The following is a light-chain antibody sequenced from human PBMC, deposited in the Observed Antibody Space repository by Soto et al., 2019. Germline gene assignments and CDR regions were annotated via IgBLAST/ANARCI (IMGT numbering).Light chain of an antibody. V-gene: IGKV2-28*01. CDR3: QQYGSSPFT. CDR2: MTS. Sequence: DIVLTQSPLSLPVSPGEPASISCRSSQRLLNRNGYNYLDWFVQKPGQSPQLLIYMTSNRSPGVPDRFSGSGSGTDFTLTISGLEPEDFAVYYCQQYGSSPFTFGPGTRVDI. CDR1: QRLLNRNGYNY. J-gene: IGKJ3*01.